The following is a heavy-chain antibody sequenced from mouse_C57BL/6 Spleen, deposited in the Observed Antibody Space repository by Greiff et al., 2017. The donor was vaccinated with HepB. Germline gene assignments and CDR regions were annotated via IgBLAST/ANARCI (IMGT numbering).Heavy chain of an antibody. Sequence: DVKLVESGGGLVQPGGSLSLSCAASGFTFTDYYMSWVRQPPGKSLEWLGFIRNKANGYTTEYSASVKGWFTISRDNSQSILYLQMNALRAEDSATYYCARYWTMDYWGQGTSVTVSS. CDR3: ARYWTMDY. CDR1: GFTFTDYY. CDR2: IRNKANGYTT. V-gene: IGHV7-3*01. J-gene: IGHJ4*01.